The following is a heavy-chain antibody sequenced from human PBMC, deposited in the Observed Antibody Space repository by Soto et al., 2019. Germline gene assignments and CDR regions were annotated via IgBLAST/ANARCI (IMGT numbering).Heavy chain of an antibody. J-gene: IGHJ4*02. Sequence: ASLKVSCKVSGYTLTELSMHWVRQAPGKGLEWMGGFDPEDGETIYAQKFQGRVTMTEDTSTDTAYMELSSLRSEDTAVYYCATDVTRFGELLPDYWGQGTLVTVSS. CDR1: GYTLTELS. CDR2: FDPEDGET. CDR3: ATDVTRFGELLPDY. D-gene: IGHD3-10*02. V-gene: IGHV1-24*01.